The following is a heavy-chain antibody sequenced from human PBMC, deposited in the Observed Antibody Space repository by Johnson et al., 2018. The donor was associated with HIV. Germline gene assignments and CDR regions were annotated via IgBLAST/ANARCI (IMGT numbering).Heavy chain of an antibody. V-gene: IGHV3-33*06. D-gene: IGHD6-13*01. CDR1: GFTFSSYG. Sequence: VQLVESGGGLVQPGGSLRLSCAASGFTFSSYGMHWVRQAPGKGLEWVAVIWYDGSNRYYADSVKGRFTISRDNSKNTLYLQMNRLRAEDTAVYYCAKDLYSSSLNNDAFDIWGQGTMVTVSS. J-gene: IGHJ3*02. CDR3: AKDLYSSSLNNDAFDI. CDR2: IWYDGSNR.